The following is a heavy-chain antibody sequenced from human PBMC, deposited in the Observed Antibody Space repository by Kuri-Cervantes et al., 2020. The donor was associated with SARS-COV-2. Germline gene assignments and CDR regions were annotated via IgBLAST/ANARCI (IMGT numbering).Heavy chain of an antibody. Sequence: SETLSLTCAVYGGSFSGYYWNWIRQPPGKGLEWIGYIYYSGSTNYNPSLKSRVTISVDTSKNQFSLKLSSVTAADTAVYYCARDRYDQMDVWGKGTTVTVSS. J-gene: IGHJ6*04. CDR1: GGSFSGYY. CDR2: IYYSGST. D-gene: IGHD3-3*01. CDR3: ARDRYDQMDV. V-gene: IGHV4-59*01.